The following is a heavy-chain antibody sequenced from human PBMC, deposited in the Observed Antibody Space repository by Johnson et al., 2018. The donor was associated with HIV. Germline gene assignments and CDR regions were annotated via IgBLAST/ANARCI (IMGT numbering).Heavy chain of an antibody. D-gene: IGHD6-19*01. CDR1: GFIFSSYG. Sequence: VQLVESGGGVVQPGGSLRLSCAASGFIFSSYGMQWVRQAPGKGLEWVAFIAHDESITHYADSVKGRFTMSRDNSKNTLYLHMKSLRPEDTSIYYCAKDDNLGVWYSDAFDVWGQGTVVTVSS. J-gene: IGHJ3*01. CDR3: AKDDNLGVWYSDAFDV. V-gene: IGHV3-30*02. CDR2: IAHDESIT.